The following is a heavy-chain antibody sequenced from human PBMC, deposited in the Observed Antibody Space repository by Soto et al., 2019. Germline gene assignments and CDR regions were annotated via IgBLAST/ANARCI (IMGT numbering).Heavy chain of an antibody. CDR3: AKGYVDTAMELDY. Sequence: EVQLLESGGGLVQPGGSLRLSCVASGFTFSSYGMNWVRQAPGKGLEWVSGITGSGGSTYYADSVKGRSSISRDNSKNTLYLQMNSLRAEDTAVYYCAKGYVDTAMELDYWGQGTLVTVSS. J-gene: IGHJ4*02. D-gene: IGHD5-18*01. CDR2: ITGSGGST. V-gene: IGHV3-23*01. CDR1: GFTFSSYG.